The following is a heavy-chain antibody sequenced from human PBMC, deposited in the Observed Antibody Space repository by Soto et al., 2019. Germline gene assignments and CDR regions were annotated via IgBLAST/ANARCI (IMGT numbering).Heavy chain of an antibody. CDR1: GYTFTSYG. CDR2: ISAYNGNT. D-gene: IGHD3-10*01. J-gene: IGHJ6*02. Sequence: GASVKVSCKASGYTFTSYGISWVRQAPGQGLEWMGWISAYNGNTNYAQKLQGRVTMTTDTSTSTAYMELRSLRSDDTAVYYCARDYVTMVRGVNSYYYYGMDVWGQGTTVTVSS. CDR3: ARDYVTMVRGVNSYYYYGMDV. V-gene: IGHV1-18*01.